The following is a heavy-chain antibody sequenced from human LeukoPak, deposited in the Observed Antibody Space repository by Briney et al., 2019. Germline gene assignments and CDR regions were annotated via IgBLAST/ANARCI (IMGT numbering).Heavy chain of an antibody. CDR3: AKDRITYYYDSSGSYYYYGMDV. Sequence: PGRSLRLSCAASGFTFSSYGMHWVRQAPGKRLEWVAVISYDGSNKYYADSVKGRFTISRDNSKNTLYLQMNSLRAEDTAVYYCAKDRITYYYDSSGSYYYYGMDVWGQGTTVTVSS. D-gene: IGHD3-22*01. J-gene: IGHJ6*02. CDR1: GFTFSSYG. V-gene: IGHV3-30*18. CDR2: ISYDGSNK.